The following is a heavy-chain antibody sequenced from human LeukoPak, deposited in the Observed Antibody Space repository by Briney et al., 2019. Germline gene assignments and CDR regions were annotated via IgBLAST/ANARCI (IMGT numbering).Heavy chain of an antibody. CDR1: GGSISSASFY. CDR3: ARVVVPGYFDF. V-gene: IGHV4-39*07. CDR2: IHYSGSI. J-gene: IGHJ4*02. Sequence: SETLSLTCSVSGGSISSASFYGGWIRQPPGKRLEWIATIHYSGSIYYNPSFKSRVTLSVDMSKNQFSLKLSSVTAADTAVYYCARVVVPGYFDFWGQGTLVTVSS.